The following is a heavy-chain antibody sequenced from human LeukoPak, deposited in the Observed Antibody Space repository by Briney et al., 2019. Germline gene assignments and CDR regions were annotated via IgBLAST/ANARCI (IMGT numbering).Heavy chain of an antibody. V-gene: IGHV3-33*01. D-gene: IGHD3-22*01. J-gene: IGHJ4*02. CDR1: GFTFSSYG. Sequence: PGGSLRLSCAASGFTFSSYGMRWVRQVPGKRLEWVAVIWFDGTNKYYADSVKGRFTISRDNSKNTLFLQMNILRAEDTAVYYCARAAYDSSGYLTLWGQGTLVAVSS. CDR3: ARAAYDSSGYLTL. CDR2: IWFDGTNK.